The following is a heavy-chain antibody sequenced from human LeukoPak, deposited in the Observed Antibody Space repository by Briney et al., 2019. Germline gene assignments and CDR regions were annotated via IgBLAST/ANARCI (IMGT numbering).Heavy chain of an antibody. CDR3: ARNYDDAFDI. CDR1: GVSISSGGYY. J-gene: IGHJ3*02. CDR2: IYHSGST. Sequence: PSETLSLTCTVSGVSISSGGYYWSWIRQSPGKGLEWIGYIYHSGSTYYNPSLKSRVTISVDRSKNQFSLKLSSVTAADTAVYYCARNYDDAFDIWGQGTMVTVSS. V-gene: IGHV4-30-2*06. D-gene: IGHD1-7*01.